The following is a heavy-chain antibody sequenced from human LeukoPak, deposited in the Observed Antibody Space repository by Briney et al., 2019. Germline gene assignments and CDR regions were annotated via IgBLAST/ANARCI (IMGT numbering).Heavy chain of an antibody. CDR2: IKKDRSES. J-gene: IGHJ3*02. D-gene: IGHD6-19*01. CDR3: ARGVAGFDI. Sequence: GGSLRLSCAASGFTFSSYWMTWVRQAPGKGLEWVDNIKKDRSESYYVDSVKGRFTISRDNAKNSLYLQMNSLRAEDTAVYYCARGVAGFDIWGQGTMVTVSS. V-gene: IGHV3-7*03. CDR1: GFTFSSYW.